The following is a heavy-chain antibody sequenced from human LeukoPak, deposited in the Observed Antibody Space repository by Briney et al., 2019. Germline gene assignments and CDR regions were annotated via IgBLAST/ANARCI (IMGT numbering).Heavy chain of an antibody. Sequence: GGSLRLSCAASGFTVSSNYMSWVRQAPGKGLEWVSVLYSGGDTYYADSVKGRFTISRDNSNNTLCLQMNSLRAEDTAVYYCARGVYTSGWLDYWGQGTLVTVSS. D-gene: IGHD6-19*01. CDR1: GFTVSSNY. V-gene: IGHV3-66*01. J-gene: IGHJ4*02. CDR3: ARGVYTSGWLDY. CDR2: LYSGGDT.